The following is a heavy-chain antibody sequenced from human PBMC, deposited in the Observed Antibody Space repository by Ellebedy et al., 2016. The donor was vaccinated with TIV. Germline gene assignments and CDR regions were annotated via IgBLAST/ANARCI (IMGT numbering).Heavy chain of an antibody. V-gene: IGHV3-15*01. J-gene: IGHJ4*02. CDR1: GFTFSKAW. CDR2: IKSKSDGETT. Sequence: GGSLRLXXAASGFTFSKAWMSWVRQAPGKGLEWVGRIKSKSDGETTDYAAPVRGRFAISRDDSKNTLYLQMNSLKTEDTAIYYCLDLGYCNNNNCDNFHYWGQGTLVTVSS. D-gene: IGHD2-2*02. CDR3: LDLGYCNNNNCDNFHY.